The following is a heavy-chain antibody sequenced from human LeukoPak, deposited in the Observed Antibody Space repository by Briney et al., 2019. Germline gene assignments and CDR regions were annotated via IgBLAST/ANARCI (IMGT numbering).Heavy chain of an antibody. CDR2: ISSSGSTI. V-gene: IGHV3-48*03. Sequence: GGSLRLSCAAPGFTFSSYEMNWVRQAPGKGLEWVSYISSSGSTIYYADSVKGRFTISRDNAKNSLYLQMNSLRAEDTAVYYCAELGITMIGGVWGKGTTVTISS. CDR1: GFTFSSYE. CDR3: AELGITMIGGV. D-gene: IGHD3-10*02. J-gene: IGHJ6*04.